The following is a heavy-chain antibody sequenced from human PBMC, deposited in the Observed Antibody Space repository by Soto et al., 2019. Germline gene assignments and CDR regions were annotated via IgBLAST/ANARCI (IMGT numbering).Heavy chain of an antibody. CDR1: GYTFTGYY. J-gene: IGHJ6*02. CDR3: EREGWYHKVPGGMDV. CDR2: INPNSGGT. Sequence: AVKVSCKASGYTFTGYYMHWVRQAPGQGLEWMGWINPNSGGTNYAQKFRGRVTKTRDTFISTAYMELSRLRSDDTAVYYCEREGWYHKVPGGMDVWGQGTTVTVSS. D-gene: IGHD2-15*01. V-gene: IGHV1-2*02.